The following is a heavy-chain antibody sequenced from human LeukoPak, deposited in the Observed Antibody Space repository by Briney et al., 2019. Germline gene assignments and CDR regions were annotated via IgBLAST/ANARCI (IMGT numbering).Heavy chain of an antibody. D-gene: IGHD2-2*01. CDR2: IYYSGST. CDR1: GGSISSYY. J-gene: IGHJ3*02. V-gene: IGHV4-59*01. Sequence: SETLSLTCTVSGGSISSYYWSWIRQPPGKGLEWIGYIYYSGSTNYNPSLKSRVTLSVDTSKNQFSLKLSSVTAADTAVYYCARELGDSTSDAFDIWGQGTMVTVSS. CDR3: ARELGDSTSDAFDI.